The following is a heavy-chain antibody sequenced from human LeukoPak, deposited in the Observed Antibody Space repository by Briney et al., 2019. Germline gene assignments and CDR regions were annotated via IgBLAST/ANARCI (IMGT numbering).Heavy chain of an antibody. Sequence: KTSETLSLTCTVSGGSISSYYWSWIRQPPGKGLEWIGYIYFSGSTNYNPSLKSRVTVSLDTTKNQVSLKLSSVSAADTAVYYCASTGYCIGGSCYSNYFDHWGQGTLVTVSS. J-gene: IGHJ4*02. CDR2: IYFSGST. CDR1: GGSISSYY. D-gene: IGHD2-15*01. V-gene: IGHV4-59*08. CDR3: ASTGYCIGGSCYSNYFDH.